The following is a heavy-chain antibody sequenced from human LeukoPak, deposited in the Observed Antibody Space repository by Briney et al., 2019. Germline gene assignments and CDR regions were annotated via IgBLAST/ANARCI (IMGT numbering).Heavy chain of an antibody. Sequence: GGSLRLSCAASGFTFNNYAMDRVRQAPGKGLEWVSLISRSGATTYYADSVKGRFTISRDNPRNTLYLQMTSLRAEDTAVYYCARDPGDRWFFDLWGRGTLVTVSS. CDR3: ARDPGDRWFFDL. D-gene: IGHD7-27*01. J-gene: IGHJ2*01. CDR1: GFTFNNYA. CDR2: ISRSGATT. V-gene: IGHV3-23*01.